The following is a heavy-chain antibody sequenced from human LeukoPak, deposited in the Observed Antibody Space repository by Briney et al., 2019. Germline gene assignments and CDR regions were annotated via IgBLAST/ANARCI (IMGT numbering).Heavy chain of an antibody. J-gene: IGHJ4*02. Sequence: PGGSLRLSCAASGFTFSSYRMHWVRQAPGKGLVWVSRINTDGSSTNYADSVKGRFTISRDNSKNTLYLQMNSLRAEDTAVYYCARTPGGRKAVDYWGQGTLVTVSS. D-gene: IGHD4-23*01. CDR1: GFTFSSYR. CDR2: INTDGSST. V-gene: IGHV3-74*01. CDR3: ARTPGGRKAVDY.